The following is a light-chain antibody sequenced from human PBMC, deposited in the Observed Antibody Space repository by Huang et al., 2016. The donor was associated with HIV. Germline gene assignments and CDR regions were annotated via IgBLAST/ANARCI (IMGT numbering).Light chain of an antibody. J-gene: IGKJ4*01. CDR3: LQRSYWPPPS. CDR2: DAS. Sequence: EIVLTQSPATLSLSPGDRATLSCRASQSVSTYLDWYQQKGGQAPRHLIYDASSRATGIPARFSGSGSGTDFNLTISSLEPEDSAGYYFLQRSYWPPPSFGGGTKVEIK. CDR1: QSVSTY. V-gene: IGKV3-11*01.